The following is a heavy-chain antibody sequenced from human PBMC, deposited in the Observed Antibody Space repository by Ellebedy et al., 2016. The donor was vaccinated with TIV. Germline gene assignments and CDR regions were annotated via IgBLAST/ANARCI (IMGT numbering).Heavy chain of an antibody. D-gene: IGHD4-23*01. CDR1: GGSISSYY. J-gene: IGHJ4*02. CDR2: IYYSGST. CDR3: ARYPATVVTGPGDY. Sequence: MPSETLSLTCTVSGGSISSYYWSWIRQPPGKGLEWIGYIYYSGSTNYNPSLKSRVTISVDTSKNQFSLKLSSVTAADTAVYYCARYPATVVTGPGDYWGQGTLVTVSS. V-gene: IGHV4-59*08.